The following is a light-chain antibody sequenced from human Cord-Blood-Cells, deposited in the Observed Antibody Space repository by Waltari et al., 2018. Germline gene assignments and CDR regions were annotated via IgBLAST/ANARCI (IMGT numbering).Light chain of an antibody. CDR2: EGS. Sequence: QSALTQPASVSGSPGQSITISCTGTSSDVGSYNIVSWYQQHPGKAPKLMIYEGSKRPSGVSNRFSGSKSGNTASLTISWLQAEDEADYYCCSYAGSSTYVFGTGTKVTFL. J-gene: IGLJ1*01. V-gene: IGLV2-23*01. CDR3: CSYAGSSTYV. CDR1: SSDVGSYNI.